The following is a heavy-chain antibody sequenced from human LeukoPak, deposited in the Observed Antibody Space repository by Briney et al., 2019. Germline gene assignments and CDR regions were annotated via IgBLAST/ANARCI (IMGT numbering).Heavy chain of an antibody. CDR1: GFTFSSYG. CDR3: ARRGYCSSTSCRVFDY. Sequence: GGSLRLSCAASGFTFSSYGMHWVRQAPGKGLEWVANIKQDGSEKYYVDSVKGRFTISRDNAKNSLYLQMNSLRAEDTAVYYCARRGYCSSTSCRVFDYWGQGTLVTVSS. V-gene: IGHV3-7*01. D-gene: IGHD2-2*01. J-gene: IGHJ4*02. CDR2: IKQDGSEK.